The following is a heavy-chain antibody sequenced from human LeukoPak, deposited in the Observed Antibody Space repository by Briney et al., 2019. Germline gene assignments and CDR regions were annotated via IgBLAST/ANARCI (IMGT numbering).Heavy chain of an antibody. J-gene: IGHJ4*02. CDR2: VNHSGST. V-gene: IGHV4-34*01. D-gene: IGHD3-10*01. CDR1: GGSFSGHY. CDR3: ARPRYGSGSLDS. Sequence: SETLSLTCAVYGGSFSGHYWTWIRHPPAKGLEWIGEVNHSGSTTYNPSLNNRATISVDTSKNQFSLKLTSVTAADTAVYYCARPRYGSGSLDSWGQGTLVTVSS.